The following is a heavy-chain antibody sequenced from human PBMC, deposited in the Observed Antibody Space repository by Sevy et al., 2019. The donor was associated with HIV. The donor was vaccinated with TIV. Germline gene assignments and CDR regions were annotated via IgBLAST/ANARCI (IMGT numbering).Heavy chain of an antibody. V-gene: IGHV3-48*03. CDR3: TRGWFAN. D-gene: IGHD3-10*01. Sequence: GGSLRLSCAASGFTLSSYDLSWVRQAPGKGLEWISYISCSNNSTYYADSVKGRFTISRDTAKNSLFLQMNSLRVDDTAIYYCTRGWFANWGQGTLVTVSS. CDR1: GFTLSSYD. J-gene: IGHJ4*02. CDR2: ISCSNNST.